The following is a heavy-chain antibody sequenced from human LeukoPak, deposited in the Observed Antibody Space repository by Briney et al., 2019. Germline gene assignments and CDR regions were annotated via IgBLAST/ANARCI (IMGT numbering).Heavy chain of an antibody. CDR2: IYPGDSDT. V-gene: IGHV5-51*01. D-gene: IGHD6-19*01. CDR3: AKQGAGHGRGWYSDY. Sequence: GESLKISCKASGYIFTNHWIGWVRQMPGKGLEWMGIIYPGDSDTRYSPSFQGQVTISADKSISTAYLQWSSLKASDSAMYYCAKQGAGHGRGWYSDYWGQGTLVTVSS. CDR1: GYIFTNHW. J-gene: IGHJ4*02.